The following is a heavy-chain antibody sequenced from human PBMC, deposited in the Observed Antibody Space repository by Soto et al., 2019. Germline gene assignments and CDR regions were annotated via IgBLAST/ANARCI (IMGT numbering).Heavy chain of an antibody. D-gene: IGHD3-9*01. CDR2: ISWDGGST. CDR1: GFTFDDYT. CDR3: AKAHYDILTGPDY. Sequence: EVQLVESGGVVVQPGGSLRLSCAASGFTFDDYTMHWVRQAPGKGLEWVSLISWDGGSTYYADSVKGRFTISRDNSKNSLDLQMNSLRTEDTALYYCAKAHYDILTGPDYWGQGTLVTVSS. V-gene: IGHV3-43*01. J-gene: IGHJ4*02.